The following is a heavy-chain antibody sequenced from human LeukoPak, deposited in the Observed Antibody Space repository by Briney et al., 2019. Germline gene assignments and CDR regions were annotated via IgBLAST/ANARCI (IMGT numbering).Heavy chain of an antibody. J-gene: IGHJ4*02. CDR3: TRGRMDLDY. Sequence: GGSLRLSCTASGFPFGDYAMSWFRQAPGKGLEWVGFIRSKAYSGTIEYAASVKGRFTFLRDDSKSIAYLQMNSLKTEDTAVYYCTRGRMDLDYWGQGTLVTVSS. CDR2: IRSKAYSGTI. CDR1: GFPFGDYA. D-gene: IGHD2-2*03. V-gene: IGHV3-49*03.